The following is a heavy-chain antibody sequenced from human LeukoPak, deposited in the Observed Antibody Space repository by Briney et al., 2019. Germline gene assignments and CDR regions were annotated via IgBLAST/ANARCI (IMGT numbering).Heavy chain of an antibody. CDR3: ARQDDEYYYGSGSYFDY. V-gene: IGHV4-38-2*01. Sequence: SETLSLTCAVSGYSISSGYYWGWIRPPPGKGLEWIGSIYHSGSTYYNPSLKSRVTILVDTSKNQFSLKLSSVTAADTAVYYCARQDDEYYYGSGSYFDYWGQGTLVTVSS. CDR2: IYHSGST. CDR1: GYSISSGYY. J-gene: IGHJ4*02. D-gene: IGHD3-10*01.